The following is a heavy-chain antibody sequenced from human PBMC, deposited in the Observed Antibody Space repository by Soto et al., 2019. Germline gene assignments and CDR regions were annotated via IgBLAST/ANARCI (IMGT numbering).Heavy chain of an antibody. CDR2: ISASSSYI. J-gene: IGHJ3*01. D-gene: IGHD2-15*01. Sequence: EVQVVESGGGLVKPGGSLRLSCAASGFTFSSYSMNWVRQAPGKGLEWVSSISASSSYIYYADSLKGRFTISRDNAKNSLDLQMNSLRVEDTAVYYCARAKENGLYDAFDVWGQGTMVTVSS. CDR3: ARAKENGLYDAFDV. V-gene: IGHV3-21*01. CDR1: GFTFSSYS.